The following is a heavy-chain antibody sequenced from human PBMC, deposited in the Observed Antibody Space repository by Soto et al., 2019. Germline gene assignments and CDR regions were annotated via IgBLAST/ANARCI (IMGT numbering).Heavy chain of an antibody. CDR2: IRSKTDGGTP. CDR3: MAVILPRPPDWFDP. D-gene: IGHD2-21*01. J-gene: IGHJ5*02. V-gene: IGHV3-15*07. CDR1: GFTLSNAW. Sequence: EVQLVESGGGLVKPGGSLRLSCAASGFTLSNAWINWVRQAPGKGLEWVGRIRSKTDGGTPDYAATVKGRFAISRDDSKNTLYLQMNSLKTEDTAVYYCMAVILPRPPDWFDPWGQGTLVTVSS.